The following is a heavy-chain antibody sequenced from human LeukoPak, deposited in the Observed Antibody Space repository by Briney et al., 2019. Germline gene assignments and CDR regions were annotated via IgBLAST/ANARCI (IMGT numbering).Heavy chain of an antibody. Sequence: PSETLSLTCAVSGDSISSGGYSWSWIRQPPGKGLEWIGYIYHSGSTYYNPSLKSRVTISVDRSKNQFSLKLSSVTAADTAVYYCARGLNYYDSSGIGVWGQGTTVTVSS. CDR1: GDSISSGGYS. V-gene: IGHV4-30-2*01. J-gene: IGHJ6*02. D-gene: IGHD3-22*01. CDR3: ARGLNYYDSSGIGV. CDR2: IYHSGST.